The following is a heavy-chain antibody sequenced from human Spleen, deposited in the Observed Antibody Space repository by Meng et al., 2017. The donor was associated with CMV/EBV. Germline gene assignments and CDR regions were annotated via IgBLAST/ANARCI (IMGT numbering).Heavy chain of an antibody. V-gene: IGHV3-30*04. CDR1: GFTFSSYA. J-gene: IGHJ4*02. CDR2: VSRDGSNK. D-gene: IGHD2-2*01. CDR3: ARETSRRDAVDY. Sequence: GGSLRLSCAASGFTFSSYAMHWVRQAPGKGLEWVAVVSRDGSNKYHADSVKGRLSISRDNSKNTLYLQMSSLRPEDTAIYYCARETSRRDAVDYWGQGTLVTVSS.